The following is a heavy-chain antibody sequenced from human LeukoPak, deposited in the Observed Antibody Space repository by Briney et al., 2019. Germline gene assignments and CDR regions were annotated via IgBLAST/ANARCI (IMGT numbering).Heavy chain of an antibody. D-gene: IGHD6-13*01. CDR3: ARDVAAAGVDP. V-gene: IGHV1-18*01. CDR1: GYTFTTSG. CDR2: ISGYNGNT. Sequence: ASVKVSCKASGYTFTTSGTSWVRQAPGQGLEWMGWISGYNGNTDYAQKFQGRVTMTTDISTSTAYMELRSLRSDDTAVYYCARDVAAAGVDPWGQGTLVIVSS. J-gene: IGHJ5*02.